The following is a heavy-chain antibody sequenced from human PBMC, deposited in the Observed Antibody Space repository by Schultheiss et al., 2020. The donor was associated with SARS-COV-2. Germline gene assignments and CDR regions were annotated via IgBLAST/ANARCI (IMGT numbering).Heavy chain of an antibody. V-gene: IGHV4-39*07. CDR2: INHSGST. D-gene: IGHD4-11*01. Sequence: SETLSLTCTVSGDPISSSSYYWGWIRQPPGKGLEWIGEINHSGSTNYNPSLKSRVTISVDTSKNQFSLKLSSVTAADTAVYYCARGGSSNQPLQYYYYMDVWGKGTPVTVSS. CDR3: ARGGSSNQPLQYYYYMDV. J-gene: IGHJ6*03. CDR1: GDPISSSSYY.